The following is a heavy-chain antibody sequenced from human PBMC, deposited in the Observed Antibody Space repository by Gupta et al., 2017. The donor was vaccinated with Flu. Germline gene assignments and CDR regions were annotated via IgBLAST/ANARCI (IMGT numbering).Heavy chain of an antibody. V-gene: IGHV3-23*01. D-gene: IGHD3-22*01. CDR1: GFSFSSYV. Sequence: EGQLLESGGGLVQPGGSLRLSCAASGFSFSSYVMTWVRQAPGKGLEWVSGISGSGDTTYYARSVKGRFSVSRDNSKNTLYLQMNSLRADDTAVYYWASRGVRVDTVGYYYCSRFDPGGQGTLVTVSS. CDR3: ASRGVRVDTVGYYYCSRFDP. J-gene: IGHJ5*02. CDR2: ISGSGDTT.